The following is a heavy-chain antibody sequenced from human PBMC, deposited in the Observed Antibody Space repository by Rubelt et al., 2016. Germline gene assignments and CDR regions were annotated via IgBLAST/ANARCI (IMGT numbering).Heavy chain of an antibody. CDR3: ARDLPPFRRYNWNFPLDY. V-gene: IGHV1-18*01. Sequence: QVQLVQSGAEVKKPGASVKVSCKASGYTFTSYGISWVRQAPGQGLEWMGWISAYNGNTNYEQKVQGRVTMTTDTSTSTAYMELRSRRSDDTAVYYCARDLPPFRRYNWNFPLDYWGQGTLVTVSS. J-gene: IGHJ4*02. CDR1: GYTFTSYG. D-gene: IGHD1-7*01. CDR2: ISAYNGNT.